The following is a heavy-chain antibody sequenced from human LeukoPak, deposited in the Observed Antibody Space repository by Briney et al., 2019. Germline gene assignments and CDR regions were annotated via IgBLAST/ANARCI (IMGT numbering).Heavy chain of an antibody. CDR3: ASPSLGMD. CDR2: ISYDGSNK. J-gene: IGHJ4*02. V-gene: IGHV3-30-3*01. CDR1: GFTFSSYA. Sequence: GRSLRLSCAASGFTFSSYAMHWVRQAPGKGLEWVAVISYDGSNKYYADSVKGRFTISRDNSKDTLYLQMNSLRAEDTAVYYCASPSLGMDWGQGTLVTVSS.